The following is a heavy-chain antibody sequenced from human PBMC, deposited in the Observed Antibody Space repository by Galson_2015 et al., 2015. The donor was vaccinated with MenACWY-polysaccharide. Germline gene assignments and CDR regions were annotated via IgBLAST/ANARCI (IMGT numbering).Heavy chain of an antibody. CDR3: ASTKAGTHYFDY. CDR1: GYTFTSYD. CDR2: MNPNSGNT. J-gene: IGHJ4*02. D-gene: IGHD6-19*01. V-gene: IGHV1-8*01. Sequence: SVRVSCKASGYTFTSYDINWVRQATGQGLEWMGWMNPNSGNTGYAQKFQGRVTMTRNTSISTAYMELSSLTSEDTAVYYCASTKAGTHYFDYGGQGTLVTVSS.